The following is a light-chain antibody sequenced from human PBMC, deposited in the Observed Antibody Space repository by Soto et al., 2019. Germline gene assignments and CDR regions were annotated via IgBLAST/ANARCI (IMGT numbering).Light chain of an antibody. CDR2: DNN. V-gene: IGLV1-51*01. CDR3: GLWDYSLSASYV. Sequence: SVLTQPPSVSAAPGQKVTISCSGSSSNIGNDYVSWYQQLPGTAPKLLIYDNNKRPSGIPDRFSGSKSGTSATLGITGLQTGDEADYYCGLWDYSLSASYVFGTGTKVTVL. J-gene: IGLJ1*01. CDR1: SSNIGNDY.